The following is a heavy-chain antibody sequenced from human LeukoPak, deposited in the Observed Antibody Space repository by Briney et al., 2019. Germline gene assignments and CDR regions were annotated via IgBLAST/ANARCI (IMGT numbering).Heavy chain of an antibody. Sequence: PGGSLRLSCAASGFTVSSNYMSWVRQAPGKGLEWVSVIYSGGSTYYADSVKGRFTISRDNSKNTLYLQMNSLRAEDTAVYYCARDARLSTGVSDYWGQGTLATVSS. D-gene: IGHD1-14*01. V-gene: IGHV3-66*02. CDR1: GFTVSSNY. CDR2: IYSGGST. CDR3: ARDARLSTGVSDY. J-gene: IGHJ4*02.